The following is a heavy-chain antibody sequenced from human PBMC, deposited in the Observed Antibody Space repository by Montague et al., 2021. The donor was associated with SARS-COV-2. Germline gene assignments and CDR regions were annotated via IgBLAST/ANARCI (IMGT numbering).Heavy chain of an antibody. CDR2: IYYSGGT. D-gene: IGHD4-17*01. CDR3: ARHLNYRDYGGDDY. CDR1: GGSISSGSYF. Sequence: SETLSPTCSVSGGSISSGSYFWGWIRQPPGKGLEWIGSIYYSGGTYSNSSLKSRVTISVDTSKNQFSLKLSSVTAADTAVYYCARHLNYRDYGGDDYWGQGTLVTVSS. J-gene: IGHJ4*02. V-gene: IGHV4-39*01.